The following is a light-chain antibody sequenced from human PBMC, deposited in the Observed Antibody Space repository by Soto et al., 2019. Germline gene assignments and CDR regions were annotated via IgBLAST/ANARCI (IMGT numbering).Light chain of an antibody. CDR1: QSVSSSY. CDR2: CAS. J-gene: IGKJ5*01. V-gene: IGKV3-20*01. Sequence: EIVLTQSPGTLSLSPGERATLSCRASQSVSSSYLAWYQQKPGQAPRLLIYCASSRATGIPDRFSGSGSGTDFTLTISRLETEDFEVYYCQQYCSTITFGRGTRLE. CDR3: QQYCSTIT.